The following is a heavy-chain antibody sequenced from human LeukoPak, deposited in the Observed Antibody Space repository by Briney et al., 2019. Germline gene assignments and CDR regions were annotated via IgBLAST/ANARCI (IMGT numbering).Heavy chain of an antibody. V-gene: IGHV4-59*01. CDR1: GGSITSYH. D-gene: IGHD5-12*01. Sequence: SETLSLTCTVSGGSITSYHWSWIRQPPGKGLEWIGYISYSGSTSYNPSLKSRVTISADTSKNQFSLRLKSVTAADTAVYYCVRYNGYDAFDHWGQGSLVTVSS. CDR2: ISYSGST. CDR3: VRYNGYDAFDH. J-gene: IGHJ5*02.